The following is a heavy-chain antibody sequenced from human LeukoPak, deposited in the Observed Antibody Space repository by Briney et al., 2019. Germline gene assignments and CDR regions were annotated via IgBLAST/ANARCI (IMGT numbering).Heavy chain of an antibody. J-gene: IGHJ4*02. V-gene: IGHV1-69*05. D-gene: IGHD5-12*01. Sequence: GSSVKVSCKASGGTFSSYAISWVRQAPGQGLEWMGRIIPIFGTANYAQKFQGRVTITTDESTSTAYMELSSLRSEDTAVYYGASRGYSGYEKTTVYWGQGTLVTVSS. CDR2: IIPIFGTA. CDR1: GGTFSSYA. CDR3: ASRGYSGYEKTTVY.